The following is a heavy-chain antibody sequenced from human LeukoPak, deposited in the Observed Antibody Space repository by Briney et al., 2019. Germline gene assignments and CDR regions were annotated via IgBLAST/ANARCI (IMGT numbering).Heavy chain of an antibody. CDR1: GASISSSNW. V-gene: IGHV4-4*02. Sequence: PSETLSLTCTVSGASISSSNWWTWVRQPPGEALEWIGEIYHAGSTKYNPSLRSRLTISVDKSKNSFSLSQTSVTAADTAFYYCARSAAVTGQFDFWGQGTLVTVSS. D-gene: IGHD6-19*01. J-gene: IGHJ4*02. CDR2: IYHAGST. CDR3: ARSAAVTGQFDF.